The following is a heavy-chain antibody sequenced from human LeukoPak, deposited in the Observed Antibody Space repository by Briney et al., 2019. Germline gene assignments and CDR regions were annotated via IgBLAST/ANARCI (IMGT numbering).Heavy chain of an antibody. J-gene: IGHJ4*02. V-gene: IGHV4-39*07. CDR3: ARVWFGELSKLDY. D-gene: IGHD3-10*01. CDR1: GGSISSSSYY. CDR2: IYYSGST. Sequence: TLXLTCTVSGGSISSSSYYWGWIRQPXXXGXEWIGSIYYSGSTYYNPSLKSRVTISVDTSKNQFSLKLSSVTAADTAVYYCARVWFGELSKLDYWGQGTLVTVSS.